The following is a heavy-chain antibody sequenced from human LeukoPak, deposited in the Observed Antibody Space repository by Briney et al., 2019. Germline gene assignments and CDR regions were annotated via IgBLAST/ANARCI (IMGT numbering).Heavy chain of an antibody. J-gene: IGHJ5*02. V-gene: IGHV1-24*01. D-gene: IGHD2-2*01. CDR1: GYTLTELS. CDR3: ATLGPEVVPAAMRNWFDP. CDR2: FDPEDGET. Sequence: ASVKVSCKVSGYTLTELSMHWVRQAPGKGLEWMGGFDPEDGETIYAQKFQGRVTMTEDTSTDTAYMELSSLRSEDTAVYYCATLGPEVVPAAMRNWFDPWGQGTLVTVSS.